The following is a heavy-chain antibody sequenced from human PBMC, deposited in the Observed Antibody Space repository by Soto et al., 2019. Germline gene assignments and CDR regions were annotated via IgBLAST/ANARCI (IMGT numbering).Heavy chain of an antibody. CDR1: GYTFTNYW. CDR3: AASIFYYGLDV. V-gene: IGHV5-51*01. J-gene: IGHJ6*02. Sequence: PGESLKISCKGSGYTFTNYWIGWVRQMPGKGLEWMGIIYPGDSDTKYNPSFQGQVTISADKSITTTYLQWSSLKASDTAIYYCAASIFYYGLDVWGQGTTVTVSS. CDR2: IYPGDSDT.